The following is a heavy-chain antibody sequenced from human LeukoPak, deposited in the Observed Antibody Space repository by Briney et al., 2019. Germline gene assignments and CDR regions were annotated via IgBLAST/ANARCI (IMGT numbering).Heavy chain of an antibody. V-gene: IGHV4-59*01. J-gene: IGHJ4*02. CDR2: IYYSGST. D-gene: IGHD6-19*01. Sequence: SETLSLTCTVSGGSISSYYWSWIRQPPGKGLEWIGYIYYSGSTNYNPSLKSRVTISVDTSKNQFSLKLSSVTAADTAVYYCARGGWYYYFDYWGQGTLVTVSS. CDR1: GGSISSYY. CDR3: ARGGWYYYFDY.